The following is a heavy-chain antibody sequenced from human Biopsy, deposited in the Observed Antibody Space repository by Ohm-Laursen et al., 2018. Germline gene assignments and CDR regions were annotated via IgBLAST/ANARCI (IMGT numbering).Heavy chain of an antibody. Sequence: SETLSLTCSVSGGSISNYNSYWGWIRQPPGKGLEWIGSIFYRGSTHYNPSLKSRVNISVDASKNQFSLKLNSVTAADTAVYYCARDYDASGYYYVSWGQGTLVTVSS. J-gene: IGHJ5*02. CDR3: ARDYDASGYYYVS. D-gene: IGHD3-22*01. CDR2: IFYRGST. CDR1: GGSISNYNSY. V-gene: IGHV4-39*01.